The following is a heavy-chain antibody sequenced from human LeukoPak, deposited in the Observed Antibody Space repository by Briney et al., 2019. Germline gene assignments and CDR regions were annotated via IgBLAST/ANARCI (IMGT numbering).Heavy chain of an antibody. V-gene: IGHV3-23*01. Sequence: PGGSLRLSCAASGFTFSSYAMSWVRQAAGKGLEWVSAISGSGGSTYYSGSVKGRFTISRDNSKNTLFLQMNSLRAEDTALYFCAKGKSGDSSDYYPDYWGQGTLVIVSS. CDR3: AKGKSGDSSDYYPDY. CDR2: ISGSGGST. J-gene: IGHJ4*02. D-gene: IGHD3-22*01. CDR1: GFTFSSYA.